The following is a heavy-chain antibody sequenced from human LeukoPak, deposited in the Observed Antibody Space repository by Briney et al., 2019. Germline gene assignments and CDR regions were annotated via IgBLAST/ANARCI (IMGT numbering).Heavy chain of an antibody. CDR2: IIPIFGTA. CDR1: GYTFTGYY. V-gene: IGHV1-69*13. CDR3: ASGAGYDSGKWYYFDY. D-gene: IGHD5-12*01. J-gene: IGHJ4*02. Sequence: SVKVSCKASGYTFTGYYMHWVRQAPGQGLEWMGGIIPIFGTANYAQKFQGRVTITADESTSTAYMELSSLRSEDTAVYYCASGAGYDSGKWYYFDYWGQGTLVTVSS.